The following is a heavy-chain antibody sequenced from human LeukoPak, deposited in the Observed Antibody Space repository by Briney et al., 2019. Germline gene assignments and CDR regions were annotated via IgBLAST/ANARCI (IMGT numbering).Heavy chain of an antibody. CDR1: GFTFSSYW. CDR3: ARTSVNSLWDDAFDI. CDR2: INSDGSST. Sequence: PGGSLRLSCAASGFTFSSYWMHWVRQAPGKGLVWVSRINSDGSSTSYADSVKGRFTISRDNAKNSLYLQINNVKAEDTAVYYCARTSVNSLWDDAFDIWGQGTMVTVSS. D-gene: IGHD4-17*01. V-gene: IGHV3-74*01. J-gene: IGHJ3*02.